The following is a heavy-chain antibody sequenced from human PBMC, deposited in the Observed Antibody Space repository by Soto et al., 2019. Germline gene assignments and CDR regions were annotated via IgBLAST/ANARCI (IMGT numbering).Heavy chain of an antibody. V-gene: IGHV3-30-3*01. Sequence: QVQLVESGGGVVQPGRSLRLSCAASGFTFSSYAMHWVRQAPGKGLEWVAVISYDGSNKYYADSVKGRFTISRDNSKNPLYLPKKSLRAEDTAVEYCANNGDYSDKLDYWGQGTLVTVSS. CDR1: GFTFSSYA. CDR2: ISYDGSNK. CDR3: ANNGDYSDKLDY. J-gene: IGHJ4*02. D-gene: IGHD1-26*01.